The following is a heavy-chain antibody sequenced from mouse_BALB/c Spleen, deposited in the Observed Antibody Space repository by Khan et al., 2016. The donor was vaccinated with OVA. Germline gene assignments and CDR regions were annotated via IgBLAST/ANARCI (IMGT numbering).Heavy chain of an antibody. CDR2: IWGDGST. D-gene: IGHD2-4*01. J-gene: IGHJ4*01. CDR1: GFSLTSYG. V-gene: IGHV2-3*01. CDR3: ANFDYDYYAVDC. Sequence: QVQLKQSGPGLVAPSQSLSITCTVSGFSLTSYGVSWIRQPPGKGLEWLGVIWGDGSTNYHSPLISRLSISNENSKSQGFIRLNSLQTDDTATYYCANFDYDYYAVDCWGQGTSVTVSA.